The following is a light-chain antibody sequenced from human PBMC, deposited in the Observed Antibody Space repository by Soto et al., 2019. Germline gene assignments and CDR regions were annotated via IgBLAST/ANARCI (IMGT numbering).Light chain of an antibody. CDR1: QCISSW. CDR2: KAS. J-gene: IGKJ4*01. V-gene: IGKV1-5*03. CDR3: QQYNSFPLT. Sequence: DIQITQSPSTLSGSVGDRVAITCRASQCISSWLAWYQQKPGKVPKLLIYKASTLQSGVPSRYSGSGSGTKFTLTISSLQPDDFATYYCQQYNSFPLTFGGGTKVDI.